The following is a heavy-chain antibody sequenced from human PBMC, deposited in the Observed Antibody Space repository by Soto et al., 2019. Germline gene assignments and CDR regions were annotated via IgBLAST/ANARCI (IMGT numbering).Heavy chain of an antibody. CDR2: ISGSGFKK. CDR1: GFIFENFG. V-gene: IGHV3-23*01. CDR3: AKNQGVELVPLATVDWFNP. Sequence: GGSLRLSCAASGFIFENFGMSCVRQAPGKGLEWISSISGSGFKKYYADSVKGRFTISRDNSKSTVYLELNNLSAEDTAVYHCAKNQGVELVPLATVDWFNPWGQGSVVTVSS. J-gene: IGHJ5*02. D-gene: IGHD1-26*01.